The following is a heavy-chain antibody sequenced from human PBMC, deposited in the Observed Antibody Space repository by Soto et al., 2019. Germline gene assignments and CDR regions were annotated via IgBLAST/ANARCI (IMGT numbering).Heavy chain of an antibody. Sequence: QVQLVQSGAEVKEPGASVKVSCKSSGYTFTNYDINWVRQATGQGLEWMGWMNTYNGDTAYAQKFQGRVTMTRNTSISTAYMEVSSLRFEDTAVYYCARGYSGYGFDAFDIWGQGTKVAVSS. CDR2: MNTYNGDT. J-gene: IGHJ3*02. CDR3: ARGYSGYGFDAFDI. CDR1: GYTFTNYD. V-gene: IGHV1-8*01. D-gene: IGHD5-12*01.